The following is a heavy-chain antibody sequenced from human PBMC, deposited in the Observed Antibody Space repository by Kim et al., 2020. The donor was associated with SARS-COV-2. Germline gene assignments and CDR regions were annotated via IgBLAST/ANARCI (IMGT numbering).Heavy chain of an antibody. V-gene: IGHV3-23*01. CDR3: ARFRYGSRAFDY. D-gene: IGHD6-13*01. CDR2: SSGTGADS. J-gene: IGHJ4*02. Sequence: GGSLRLSCAASGFTLNTYAMSWVRQAPGKGLEWVSTSSGTGADSYNADSVKDRFSSSRDNSINTLYLQMNSLRAEDTAVYYCARFRYGSRAFDYWGQGAL. CDR1: GFTLNTYA.